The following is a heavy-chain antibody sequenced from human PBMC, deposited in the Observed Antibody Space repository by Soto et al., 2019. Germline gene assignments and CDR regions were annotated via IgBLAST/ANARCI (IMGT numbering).Heavy chain of an antibody. D-gene: IGHD3-9*01. Sequence: SETLSLTCAVYGGSFSAYYWSWIRQPPGKGLEWIGEINHSGGTSYNPSLKSRVTISVDTSKNQFSLKLSSVTAADTAVYYCARRGYDILTGYYGGYYGMDVWGQGTTVTVSS. J-gene: IGHJ6*02. CDR2: INHSGGT. V-gene: IGHV4-34*01. CDR3: ARRGYDILTGYYGGYYGMDV. CDR1: GGSFSAYY.